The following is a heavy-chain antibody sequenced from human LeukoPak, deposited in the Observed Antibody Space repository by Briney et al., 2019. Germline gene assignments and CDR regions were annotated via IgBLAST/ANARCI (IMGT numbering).Heavy chain of an antibody. CDR2: IYYSGST. Sequence: SETLSLTCIVSGGSFSNYYWSWIRQPPGKGLEWIGYIYYSGSTNYNPSLKSRVTISVDTSKNHLSLHLSSVTAADTAVYYCARHPTALVSYGFDPWGQGTLVTVSS. V-gene: IGHV4-59*08. J-gene: IGHJ5*02. D-gene: IGHD5-18*01. CDR3: ARHPTALVSYGFDP. CDR1: GGSFSNYY.